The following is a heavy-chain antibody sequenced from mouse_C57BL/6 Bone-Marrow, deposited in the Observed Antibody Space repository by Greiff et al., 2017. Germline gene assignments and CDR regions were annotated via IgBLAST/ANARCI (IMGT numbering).Heavy chain of an antibody. D-gene: IGHD1-1*01. CDR3: AREGITTVPWFAY. Sequence: DVMLVESGGGLVKPGGSLKLSCAASGFTFSSYAMSWVRQTPEKRLEWVATISDGGSYTYYPDNVKGRFTISRDNAKNNLYLQMSHLKSEDTAMYYCAREGITTVPWFAYWGQGTLVTVSA. CDR2: ISDGGSYT. J-gene: IGHJ3*01. V-gene: IGHV5-4*01. CDR1: GFTFSSYA.